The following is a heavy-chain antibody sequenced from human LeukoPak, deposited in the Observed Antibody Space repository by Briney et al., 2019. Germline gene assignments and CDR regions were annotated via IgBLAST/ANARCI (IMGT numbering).Heavy chain of an antibody. D-gene: IGHD5-12*01. Sequence: ASVKVSCKASGGTFSSYAISWVRQAPGQGLEWMGGIIPIFGTANYAQKFQGRVTITADESTSTAYMELSSPRSEDTAVYYCARTSGDIVATMKDDYWGQGTLVTVSS. J-gene: IGHJ4*02. CDR1: GGTFSSYA. CDR2: IIPIFGTA. V-gene: IGHV1-69*13. CDR3: ARTSGDIVATMKDDY.